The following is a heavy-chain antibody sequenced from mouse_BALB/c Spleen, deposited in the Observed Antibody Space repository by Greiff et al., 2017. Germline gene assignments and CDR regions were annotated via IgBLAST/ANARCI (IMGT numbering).Heavy chain of an antibody. Sequence: LQQPGSELVRPGASVKLSCKASGYTFTSYWMHWVKQRHGQGLEWIGNIYPGSGSTNYDEKFKSKGTLTVDTSSSTAYMHLSSLTSEDSAVYYCTREGLLPYFDYWGQGTTLTVSS. CDR1: GYTFTSYW. CDR3: TREGLLPYFDY. D-gene: IGHD1-1*01. J-gene: IGHJ2*01. V-gene: IGHV1S22*01. CDR2: IYPGSGST.